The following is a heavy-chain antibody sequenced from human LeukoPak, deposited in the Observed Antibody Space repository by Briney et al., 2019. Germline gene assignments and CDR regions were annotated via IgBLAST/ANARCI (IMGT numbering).Heavy chain of an antibody. Sequence: SETLSLTCTVSGGSISGYYWSWIRQPPGKGLEYIGYIHYSGSTTYNPSLKSRVTISVDTSKNQFSLKMNSVTAADTAVYYCARAGWTAAAPQSWGQGTLVTVSS. J-gene: IGHJ5*02. CDR1: GGSISGYY. V-gene: IGHV4-59*08. D-gene: IGHD6-13*01. CDR2: IHYSGST. CDR3: ARAGWTAAAPQS.